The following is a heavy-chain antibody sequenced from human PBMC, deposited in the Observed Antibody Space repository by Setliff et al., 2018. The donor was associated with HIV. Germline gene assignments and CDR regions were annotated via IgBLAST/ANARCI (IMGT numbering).Heavy chain of an antibody. Sequence: SETLSLTCTVSGGSITSGNYFWTWIRQPAGKGLEWIGHIYTDGSTNYNPSLKSRVAISVDTSKNLFSLKMNSVTPADTAVYYCARAGLTLTDWFDPWGQGSLVTVSS. CDR1: GGSITSGNYF. CDR3: ARAGLTLTDWFDP. J-gene: IGHJ5*02. CDR2: IYTDGST. V-gene: IGHV4-61*09.